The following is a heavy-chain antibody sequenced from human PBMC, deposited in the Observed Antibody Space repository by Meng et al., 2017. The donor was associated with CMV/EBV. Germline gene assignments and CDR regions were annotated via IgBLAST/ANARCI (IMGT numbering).Heavy chain of an antibody. CDR3: AVAVAPRGDAFDI. Sequence: ASVKVSCKASGYTFTGYYMHWVRQAPGQGLEGMGWINPNSGGTNYAQKFQGRVTMTRDTSISTAYMELSRLRSDDTAVYYCAVAVAPRGDAFDIWGQGTMVTVSS. V-gene: IGHV1-2*02. D-gene: IGHD6-19*01. CDR2: INPNSGGT. J-gene: IGHJ3*02. CDR1: GYTFTGYY.